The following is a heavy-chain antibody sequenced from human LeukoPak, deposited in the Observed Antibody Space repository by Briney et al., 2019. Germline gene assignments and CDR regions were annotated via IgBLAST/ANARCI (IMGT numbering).Heavy chain of an antibody. CDR1: GFPFSNYW. J-gene: IGHJ6*03. V-gene: IGHV3-7*03. CDR2: IKQDGSDK. D-gene: IGHD3-16*01. Sequence: GGSLRLSCEASGFPFSNYWMTWVRQSPGKGLEWVANIKQDGSDKYYMDSVKGRFTVSRDNAKNSLYLQMNSLRVEDMALYYCAKAGVRGGGYNYYMDVWGKGTTVTVSS. CDR3: AKAGVRGGGYNYYMDV.